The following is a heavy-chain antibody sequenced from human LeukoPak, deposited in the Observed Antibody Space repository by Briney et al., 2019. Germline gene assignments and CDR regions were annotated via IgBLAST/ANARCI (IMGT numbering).Heavy chain of an antibody. J-gene: IGHJ6*02. CDR3: ARRSDDYVWGDGLDV. D-gene: IGHD3-16*01. Sequence: PSQTLSLTCTVSGGSISSTSHYWSWIHQHPGKGLEWIGYIYYSGRTYYNPSLKSRVTISVDTSKNQFSLKLSSVTAADTAVYYCARRSDDYVWGDGLDVWGQGTTVTVSS. CDR2: IYYSGRT. CDR1: GGSISSTSHY. V-gene: IGHV4-31*03.